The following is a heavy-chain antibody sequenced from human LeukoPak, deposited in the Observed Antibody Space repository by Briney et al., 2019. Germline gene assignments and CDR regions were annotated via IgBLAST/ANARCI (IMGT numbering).Heavy chain of an antibody. Sequence: GGSLRLSCAASGFTFSSYWMHWVRQAPGKGLVWVSRINSDGSSTSYADSVKGRFTISRDNAKNTLYLQMNSLRAEDTAVYYYARAVIWFGGGNWFDPWGQGTLVTVPS. J-gene: IGHJ5*02. CDR1: GFTFSSYW. D-gene: IGHD3-10*01. CDR2: INSDGSST. V-gene: IGHV3-74*01. CDR3: ARAVIWFGGGNWFDP.